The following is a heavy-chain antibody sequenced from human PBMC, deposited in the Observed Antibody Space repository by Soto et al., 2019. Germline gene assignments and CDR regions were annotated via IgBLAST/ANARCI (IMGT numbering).Heavy chain of an antibody. J-gene: IGHJ4*02. CDR3: ARDAAAALNAY. Sequence: QVQLVQSGAEVKKPGASVKVSCKASGYTFTSYGISWVRQAPGQGLEWMGWISAYNGNTKYVQKFQGRVTMTTDTSTSTVYMELRRLRSDDTAVYCCARDAAAALNAYWGQGTLVTVSS. V-gene: IGHV1-18*01. D-gene: IGHD6-13*01. CDR1: GYTFTSYG. CDR2: ISAYNGNT.